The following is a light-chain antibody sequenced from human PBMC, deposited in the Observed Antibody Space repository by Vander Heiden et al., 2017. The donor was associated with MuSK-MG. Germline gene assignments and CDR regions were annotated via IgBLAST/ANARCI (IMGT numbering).Light chain of an antibody. Sequence: ASVGDRVAITCRASQAIGTSLNWYRQSPGKAPELLIYAASNLQSGVPSRFSGSGYGTDFTLTITSRQPEDFARYYCQQSHTTPPFTFGHGTTVDI. J-gene: IGKJ3*01. V-gene: IGKV1-39*01. CDR1: QAIGTS. CDR3: QQSHTTPPFT. CDR2: AAS.